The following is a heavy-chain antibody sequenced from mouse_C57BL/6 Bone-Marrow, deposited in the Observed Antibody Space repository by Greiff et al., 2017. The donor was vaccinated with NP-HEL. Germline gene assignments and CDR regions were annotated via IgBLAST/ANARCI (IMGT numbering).Heavy chain of an antibody. J-gene: IGHJ3*01. D-gene: IGHD1-1*01. V-gene: IGHV1-82*01. CDR1: GYAFSSSW. CDR3: ARSGYYGSSSPAY. Sequence: QVQLQQSGPELVKPGASVKISCKASGYAFSSSWMNWVKQRPGKGLEWIGRIYPGDGDTNYNGKFKGKATLTADKSSSTAYMQRSSLTSEDSAVYFCARSGYYGSSSPAYWGQGTLVTVSA. CDR2: IYPGDGDT.